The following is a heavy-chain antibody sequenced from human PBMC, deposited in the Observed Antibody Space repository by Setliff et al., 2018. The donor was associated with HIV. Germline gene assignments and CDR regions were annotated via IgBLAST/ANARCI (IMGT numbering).Heavy chain of an antibody. CDR1: GFTFSTYS. V-gene: IGHV3-23*01. CDR3: AKDLVYYDSSGDLDY. D-gene: IGHD3-22*01. CDR2: ISGSGDST. Sequence: PGGSLRLSCEASGFTFSTYSMSWVRQAPGKGLEWVSVISGSGDSTFYADSLKGRFTISRDNSKNTLYLQMNSLRAEDTAVYYCAKDLVYYDSSGDLDYWGQGTLVTVSS. J-gene: IGHJ4*02.